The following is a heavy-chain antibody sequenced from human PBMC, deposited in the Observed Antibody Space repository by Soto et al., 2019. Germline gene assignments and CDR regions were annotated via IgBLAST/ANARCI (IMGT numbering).Heavy chain of an antibody. CDR2: VSAYNGNT. V-gene: IGHV1-18*01. D-gene: IGHD1-7*01. J-gene: IGHJ5*02. Sequence: ASVKVSCKASGYTFTSYGISWVRQAPGQGLEWMGWVSAYNGNTNYAQKLQGRVTMTTDTSTSTAYMELRSLRSDDTAVYYCARSVNYVRFTWFDPWGQGTLVTVSS. CDR1: GYTFTSYG. CDR3: ARSVNYVRFTWFDP.